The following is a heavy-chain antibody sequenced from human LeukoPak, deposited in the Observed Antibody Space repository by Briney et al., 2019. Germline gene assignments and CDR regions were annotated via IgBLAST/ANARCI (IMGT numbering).Heavy chain of an antibody. CDR1: GFTFSSYA. J-gene: IGHJ4*02. Sequence: PGGSLRLSCAASGFTFSSYAMHWVGQAPGKGLEWVAVISYDGSNKYYADSVKGRFTISRDNSKNTLYLQMNSLRAEDTAVYYCARGPDIVVVVAAFDYWGQGTLVTVSS. V-gene: IGHV3-30-3*01. CDR3: ARGPDIVVVVAAFDY. CDR2: ISYDGSNK. D-gene: IGHD2-15*01.